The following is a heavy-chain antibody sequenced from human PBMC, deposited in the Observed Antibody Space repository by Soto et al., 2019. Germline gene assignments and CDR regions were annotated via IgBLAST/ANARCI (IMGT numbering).Heavy chain of an antibody. V-gene: IGHV4-39*01. CDR2: IYYSGST. Sequence: LCGGSISSNSYNWGWIRQPPGKGLEWIGSIYYSGSTYYNPSLKSRVTISVDTSKNQFSLKLSSVTAADTAVYYCARRGYSGYDWPFDYWGQGTLATVSS. D-gene: IGHD5-12*01. J-gene: IGHJ4*02. CDR1: GGSISSNSYN. CDR3: ARRGYSGYDWPFDY.